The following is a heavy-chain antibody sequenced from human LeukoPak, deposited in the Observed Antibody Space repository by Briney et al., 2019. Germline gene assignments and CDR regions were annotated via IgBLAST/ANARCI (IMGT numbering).Heavy chain of an antibody. V-gene: IGHV3-66*01. CDR2: IYSGGGT. CDR3: ARISWGFGELLGDNWFDP. D-gene: IGHD3-10*01. J-gene: IGHJ5*02. CDR1: GFTVSSNY. Sequence: GGSLRLSCAASGFTVSSNYMSWVRQAPGKGLEWVSVIYSGGGTYYADSVKGRFTISRDNSKNTLYLQMNSLRAEDTAVYYCARISWGFGELLGDNWFDPWGQGTLVTVSS.